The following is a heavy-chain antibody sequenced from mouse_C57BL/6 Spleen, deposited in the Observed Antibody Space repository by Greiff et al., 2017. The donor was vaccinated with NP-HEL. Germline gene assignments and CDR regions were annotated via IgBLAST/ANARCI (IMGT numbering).Heavy chain of an antibody. J-gene: IGHJ2*01. CDR3: TTTTTVVATGGYYFDY. D-gene: IGHD1-1*01. CDR2: IDPEDGDT. Sequence: EVQLQQSGAELVRPGASVKLSCTASGFNIKDYYMHWVKQRPEQGLEWIGRIDPEDGDTEYAPKFQGKATMTADTSSNTAYLQLSSLTSEDTAVYYCTTTTTVVATGGYYFDYWGQGTTLTVSS. V-gene: IGHV14-1*01. CDR1: GFNIKDYY.